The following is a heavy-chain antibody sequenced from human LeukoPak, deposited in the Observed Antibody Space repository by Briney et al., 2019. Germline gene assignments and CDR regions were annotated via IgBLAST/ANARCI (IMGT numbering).Heavy chain of an antibody. D-gene: IGHD3-10*01. V-gene: IGHV4-31*03. CDR1: GGSISSGDYY. CDR3: AREYGSGSIYWGY. CDR2: IYYSGST. Sequence: PSETLSLTCTVSGGSISSGDYYWSWIRQHPGKGLEWIGNIYYSGSTCYKPSLKSRVTISVDTSKNQFSLKLSSVTAADTAVYYCAREYGSGSIYWGYWGQGTLVTVSS. J-gene: IGHJ4*02.